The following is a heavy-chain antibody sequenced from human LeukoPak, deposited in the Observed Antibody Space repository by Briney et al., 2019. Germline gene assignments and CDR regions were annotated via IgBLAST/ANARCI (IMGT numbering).Heavy chain of an antibody. D-gene: IGHD1-26*01. J-gene: IGHJ4*02. CDR1: GYSISSGYY. Sequence: PSETLSLTCTDSGYSISSGYYWGWIRRPPGKGLEWIGSIYHSGSTYYNPSLKSRVTISVDTSKNQFSLKLSSVTAADTAVYYCAGIIVGATSYDYWGQGTLVTVSS. V-gene: IGHV4-38-2*02. CDR3: AGIIVGATSYDY. CDR2: IYHSGST.